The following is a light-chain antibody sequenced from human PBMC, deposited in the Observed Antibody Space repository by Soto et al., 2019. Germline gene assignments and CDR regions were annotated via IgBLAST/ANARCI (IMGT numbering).Light chain of an antibody. CDR1: QGISSW. Sequence: DIQMTQSPSSVSASVGDIVTITCRASQGISSWLAWYQQKPGNAPKLLIYKASTLESGVPSRFGGSGSGTEFTLTISSLQPDDFATYYCQQYNSYWTFGQGTKVDIK. CDR2: KAS. CDR3: QQYNSYWT. V-gene: IGKV1-5*03. J-gene: IGKJ1*01.